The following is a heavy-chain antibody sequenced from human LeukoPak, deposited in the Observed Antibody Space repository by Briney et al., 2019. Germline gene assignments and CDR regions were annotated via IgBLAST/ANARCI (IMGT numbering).Heavy chain of an antibody. CDR3: ARSWRDYGELDY. Sequence: ASVKVSCKASGYTFTNYDINWVRQATGQGLEWMGWMNPNSGNTGYAQKFQGRVTMTRNTSISTAYMELSSLRSEDTAVYYCARSWRDYGELDYWGQGTLVTVSS. J-gene: IGHJ4*02. CDR1: GYTFTNYD. D-gene: IGHD4-17*01. CDR2: MNPNSGNT. V-gene: IGHV1-8*01.